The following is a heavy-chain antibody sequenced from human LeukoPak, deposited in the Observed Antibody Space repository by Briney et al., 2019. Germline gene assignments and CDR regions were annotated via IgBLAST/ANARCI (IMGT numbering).Heavy chain of an antibody. J-gene: IGHJ5*02. CDR1: GGSFSGYY. D-gene: IGHD3-22*01. Sequence: SDTLSHTCAVYGGSFSGYYWSWIRQPPGKGLEWIGEINHSGSTNYNPSLKSRVTISVDTSKNQFSLKLSSVTAADTAVYYCARAGDYDSSGYYGWFAPWRQGTLVTVSS. V-gene: IGHV4-34*01. CDR2: INHSGST. CDR3: ARAGDYDSSGYYGWFAP.